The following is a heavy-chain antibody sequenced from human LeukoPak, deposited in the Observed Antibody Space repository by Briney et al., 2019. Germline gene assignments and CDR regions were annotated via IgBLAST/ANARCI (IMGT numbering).Heavy chain of an antibody. D-gene: IGHD6-13*01. CDR2: IYHSGST. Sequence: PSQTLSLTCAVSGGSISSGGYSWSWIRQPPGKGLEWIGYIYHSGSTYYNPSLKSRVTISVDRSKNQFSLKLSSVTAADTAVYYCARAGAAADFDYWGQGTLVTVSS. V-gene: IGHV4-30-2*01. CDR3: ARAGAAADFDY. CDR1: GGSISSGGYS. J-gene: IGHJ4*02.